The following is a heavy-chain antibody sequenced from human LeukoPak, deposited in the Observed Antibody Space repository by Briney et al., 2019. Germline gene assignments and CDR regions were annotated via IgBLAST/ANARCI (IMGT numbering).Heavy chain of an antibody. D-gene: IGHD3-3*01. J-gene: IGHJ6*03. Sequence: GESLKISCKGSGYSFTSYWIGWVRQMPGKGLEWMGIIYPGDSDTRYSPSFQGQVTISADKSISTAYLQWSSLKASDTAMYYCARPAYDFWSGYPYPHMDVWGKGTTVTVSS. V-gene: IGHV5-51*01. CDR3: ARPAYDFWSGYPYPHMDV. CDR1: GYSFTSYW. CDR2: IYPGDSDT.